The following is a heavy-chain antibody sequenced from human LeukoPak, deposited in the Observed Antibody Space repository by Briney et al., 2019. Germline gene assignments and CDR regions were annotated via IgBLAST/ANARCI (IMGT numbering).Heavy chain of an antibody. CDR2: ISGSGSNT. CDR1: GFPFGSFA. V-gene: IGHV3-23*01. Sequence: GGSLRLSCEVSGFPFGSFAMSWVRQPPGKGLEWVSAISGSGSNTYYADAVRGRFTVSRDNSKNTLYLQMNSLRAEDTAVYYCAKEKAVAGANNDYWGQGTLVTVSS. J-gene: IGHJ4*02. CDR3: AKEKAVAGANNDY. D-gene: IGHD6-19*01.